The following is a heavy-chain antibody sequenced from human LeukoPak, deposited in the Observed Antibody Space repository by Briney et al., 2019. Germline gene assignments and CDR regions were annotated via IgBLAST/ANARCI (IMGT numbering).Heavy chain of an antibody. Sequence: GASVKVSCKASGYTFTSYAISWVRQAPGQGLEWMGGIIPIFGTANYAQKFQGRVTITADESTSTAYMELSSLRSEDTAVYYCARDQGSYYYDSSGYYFNYWGQGTLVTVSS. CDR3: ARDQGSYYYDSSGYYFNY. J-gene: IGHJ4*02. CDR1: GYTFTSYA. V-gene: IGHV1-69*13. CDR2: IIPIFGTA. D-gene: IGHD3-22*01.